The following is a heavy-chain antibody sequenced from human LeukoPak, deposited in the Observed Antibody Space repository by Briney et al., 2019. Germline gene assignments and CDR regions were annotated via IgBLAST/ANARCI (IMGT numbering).Heavy chain of an antibody. V-gene: IGHV3-30*02. CDR3: AKALGRLYYGSGSYQIDY. CDR1: GFTFSSYG. D-gene: IGHD3-10*01. CDR2: IRYDGSNK. J-gene: IGHJ4*02. Sequence: PGGSLRLSCAASGFTFSSYGMHWVRQAPGKGLEWVAFIRYDGSNKYYADSVKGRFTISRDNSKNTLYLQMNSLRAEDTAVYYCAKALGRLYYGSGSYQIDYWGQGTLVTVSS.